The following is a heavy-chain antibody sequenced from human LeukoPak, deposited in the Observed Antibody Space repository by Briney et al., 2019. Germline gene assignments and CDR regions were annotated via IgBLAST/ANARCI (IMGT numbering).Heavy chain of an antibody. J-gene: IGHJ6*03. CDR2: FYNSGSS. D-gene: IGHD2-15*01. Sequence: SETLSLTCTVSGGSISYTTYYWGWIRQPPGEGLEWIGSFYNSGSSYYNPSLKSRVTISVDTSKNQFSLKLSSVTAADTAVYYCARAATSYYYYYMDVWGKGTTVTVSS. CDR1: GGSISYTTYY. CDR3: ARAATSYYYYYMDV. V-gene: IGHV4-39*07.